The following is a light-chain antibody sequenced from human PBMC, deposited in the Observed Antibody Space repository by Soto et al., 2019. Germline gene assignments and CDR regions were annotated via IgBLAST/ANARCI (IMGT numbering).Light chain of an antibody. CDR3: QQYNNWPPWT. Sequence: EIVMTPSPATLSVSQGARVTLSCRASQSVRSNLAWYQQKPGQAPRLLIYDASSRATGIPDRFSASGSGTDFTLTISSLQSEDFAVYYCQQYNNWPPWTFGQGTKVDIK. J-gene: IGKJ1*01. V-gene: IGKV3D-15*01. CDR1: QSVRSN. CDR2: DAS.